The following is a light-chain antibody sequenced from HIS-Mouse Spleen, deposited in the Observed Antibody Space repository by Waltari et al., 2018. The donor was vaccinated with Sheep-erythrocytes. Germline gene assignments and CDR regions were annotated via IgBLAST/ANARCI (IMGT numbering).Light chain of an antibody. CDR1: QSVSSY. J-gene: IGKJ2*01. CDR3: QQRSNWYT. Sequence: EIVLTQSPATLSLSPGERATLSCRASQSVSSYLAWYQQKPGQAPRLLIYDASNRATGIPARFSGSESGTDFTRSISSLEPEDFAVYYWQQRSNWYTFGQGTKLEIK. V-gene: IGKV3-11*01. CDR2: DAS.